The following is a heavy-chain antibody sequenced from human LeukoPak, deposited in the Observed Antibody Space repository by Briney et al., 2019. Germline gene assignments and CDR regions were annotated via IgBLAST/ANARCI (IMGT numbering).Heavy chain of an antibody. CDR2: INTNSGNP. CDR1: GYTFTSYA. CDR3: AGDPKSDLYYYDSSGYYRDAFDT. D-gene: IGHD3-22*01. Sequence: ASVKVSCKASGYTFTSYAMNWVRQAPGQWLELMGWINTNSGNPTYAQGFTGRFVFSLDTSVSTAYLQISSLKAEDTAVYYCAGDPKSDLYYYDSSGYYRDAFDTWGQGTMVTVSS. J-gene: IGHJ3*02. V-gene: IGHV7-4-1*02.